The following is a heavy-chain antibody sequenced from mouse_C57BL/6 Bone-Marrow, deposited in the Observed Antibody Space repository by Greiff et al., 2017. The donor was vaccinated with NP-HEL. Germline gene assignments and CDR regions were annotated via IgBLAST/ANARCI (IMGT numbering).Heavy chain of an antibody. J-gene: IGHJ3*01. CDR1: GFTFTDYY. CDR2: IRNKANGYTT. V-gene: IGHV7-3*01. Sequence: EVQLQESGGGLVQPGGSLSLSCAASGFTFTDYYMSWIRQPPGKALEWLGFIRNKANGYTTEYSASVKGRFTISRDNSQSILYLQMNALRAEDSATYYCARLNYGSSPWFAYWGQGTLVTVSA. D-gene: IGHD1-1*01. CDR3: ARLNYGSSPWFAY.